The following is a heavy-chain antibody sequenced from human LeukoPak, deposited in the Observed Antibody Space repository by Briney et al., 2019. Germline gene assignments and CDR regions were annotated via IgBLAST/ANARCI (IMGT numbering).Heavy chain of an antibody. CDR2: ISPSGDIL. CDR3: ATARWVTTDFDY. D-gene: IGHD4-17*01. V-gene: IGHV3-23*01. CDR1: GFTFSRHG. J-gene: IGHJ4*02. Sequence: GGSLRLSCAASGFTFSRHGMNWVRQAPGKGLEWVSGISPSGDILYYADSVKGHFTISRDNFKNTVYLQMNSLRAEDTAVYYCATARWVTTDFDYWGQGTLVTVSS.